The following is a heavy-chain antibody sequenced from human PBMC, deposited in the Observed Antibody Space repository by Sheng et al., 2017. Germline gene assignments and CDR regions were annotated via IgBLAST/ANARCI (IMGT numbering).Heavy chain of an antibody. D-gene: IGHD4-17*01. V-gene: IGHV3-30*01. CDR1: GFTFSSYA. CDR3: ARDIQTVTPYYFDY. J-gene: IGHJ4*02. Sequence: AASGFTFSSYAMHWVRQAPGKGLEWVAVISYDGSNKYYADSVKGRFTISRDNSKNTLYLQMNSLRAEDTAVYYCARDIQTVTPYYFDYWGQGTLVTVSS. CDR2: ISYDGSNK.